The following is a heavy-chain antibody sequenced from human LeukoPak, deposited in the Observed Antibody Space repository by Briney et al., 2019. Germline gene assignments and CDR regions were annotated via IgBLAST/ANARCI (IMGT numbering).Heavy chain of an antibody. CDR2: INPNSGGT. D-gene: IGHD2-8*02. Sequence: VASVKVSCKASGYTFTGYYLHWVRQAPGQGLEWMGWINPNSGGTDYAQKFQGRVTTTRDTSISTVYMELSRLRSDDTAEYYCAREGYCTGGTCFDNWGQGTLVTVSS. J-gene: IGHJ4*02. V-gene: IGHV1-2*02. CDR3: AREGYCTGGTCFDN. CDR1: GYTFTGYY.